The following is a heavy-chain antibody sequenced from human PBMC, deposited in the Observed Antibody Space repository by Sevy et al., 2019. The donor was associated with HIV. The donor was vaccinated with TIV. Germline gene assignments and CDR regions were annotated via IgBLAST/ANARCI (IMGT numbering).Heavy chain of an antibody. CDR2: IDPRGEER. CDR1: GFNFDTFW. J-gene: IGHJ5*01. Sequence: GGSLRLSCAASGFNFDTFWMGWVRQAPGRGLEWVASIDPRGEERDHLDSLKGRFTISRDNAKNSLYLEMHSLKGEDTARYYCVRVVWDVLVVPAATPSPWLDSWGQGTLVTVSS. D-gene: IGHD3-16*02. CDR3: VRVVWDVLVVPAATPSPWLDS. V-gene: IGHV3-7*01.